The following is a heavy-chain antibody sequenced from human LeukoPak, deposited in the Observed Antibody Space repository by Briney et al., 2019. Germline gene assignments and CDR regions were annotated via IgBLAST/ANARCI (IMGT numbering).Heavy chain of an antibody. Sequence: PGGSLRLSCAASGFTFSSYAMSWVRQAPGKGLEWVSAISGSGGSTYYADSVKGRFTISRDNSKNTLYLQMNSLRAEDTDVYYCAKVEDLITFGGVIVPIFDYWGQGTLVTVSS. J-gene: IGHJ4*02. V-gene: IGHV3-23*01. D-gene: IGHD3-16*02. CDR1: GFTFSSYA. CDR3: AKVEDLITFGGVIVPIFDY. CDR2: ISGSGGST.